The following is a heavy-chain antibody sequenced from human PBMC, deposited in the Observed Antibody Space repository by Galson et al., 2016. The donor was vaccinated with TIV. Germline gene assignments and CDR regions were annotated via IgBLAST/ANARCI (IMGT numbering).Heavy chain of an antibody. V-gene: IGHV1-2*02. D-gene: IGHD4-17*01. CDR3: ARFEYGDYVDY. Sequence: SVKVSCKASGYTFTGYYIHWVRQAPGQGLEWMGWISPNTGDTNYAQKFKGRVTMTRDTSITTVYMELTRLRSDDTAMYYCARFEYGDYVDYWGQGTLVTGSS. CDR1: GYTFTGYY. CDR2: ISPNTGDT. J-gene: IGHJ4*02.